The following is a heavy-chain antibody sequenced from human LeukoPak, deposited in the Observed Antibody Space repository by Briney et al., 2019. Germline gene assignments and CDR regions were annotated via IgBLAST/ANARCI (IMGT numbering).Heavy chain of an antibody. Sequence: PSETLSLTCAVYGGSFSGYYWSWVRQPPGKGLEWGGEINHSGTTNYNPSLKRPLTISVDTSKNQFSLKLSSVTAADTAVYYCARGRGFFVVVVAATYGWFDPWGQGTLVTVSS. J-gene: IGHJ5*02. CDR2: INHSGTT. D-gene: IGHD2-15*01. V-gene: IGHV4-34*01. CDR1: GGSFSGYY. CDR3: ARGRGFFVVVVAATYGWFDP.